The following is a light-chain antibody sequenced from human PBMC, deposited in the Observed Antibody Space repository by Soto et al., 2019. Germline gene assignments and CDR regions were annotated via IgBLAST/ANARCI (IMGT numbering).Light chain of an antibody. V-gene: IGKV3-15*01. CDR2: GAS. CDR3: LQYNNWPPYT. CDR1: QSVSSN. J-gene: IGKJ2*01. Sequence: MVMTQSPATLSVSPGERATLSCRASQSVSSNLAWYQQKPGQAPRLLISGASTRATGVPARFSGSGSGTEFTLTISSLHSEDSAVYYCLQYNNWPPYTFGQGTKLEIK.